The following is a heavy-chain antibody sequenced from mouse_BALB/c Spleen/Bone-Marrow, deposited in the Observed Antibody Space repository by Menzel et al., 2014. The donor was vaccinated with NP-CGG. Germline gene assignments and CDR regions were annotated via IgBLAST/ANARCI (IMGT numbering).Heavy chain of an antibody. J-gene: IGHJ4*01. CDR1: GYTFTSYW. CDR2: IYPGSGST. CDR3: TRSPITTAVAETMDY. Sequence: LQQSGSELVRPGASVKLSCKASGYTFTSYWMHWVKQRPGQGLEWIGNIYPGSGSTNYDEKFKNKATLTVDTSSSTAYMQLSSLTSEDSAVYYCTRSPITTAVAETMDYWGQATPVTVSS. D-gene: IGHD1-1*01. V-gene: IGHV1S22*01.